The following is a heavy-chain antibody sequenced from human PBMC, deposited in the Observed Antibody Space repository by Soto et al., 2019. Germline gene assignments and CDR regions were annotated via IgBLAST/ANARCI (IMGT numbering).Heavy chain of an antibody. J-gene: IGHJ4*02. CDR1: GESISRGGYY. V-gene: IGHV4-31*03. CDR3: ARASSSSSAADY. Sequence: QVQLKESGPGLVKASQTLSIICSVSGESISRGGYYWSWIRHHPEKGLEWIGYIYDSESAYYNPSLKSRVTISMDTSKNHFAVKLSSVTAADTAVYYCARASSSSSAADYWGQGTLITVSS. CDR2: IYDSESA. D-gene: IGHD6-6*01.